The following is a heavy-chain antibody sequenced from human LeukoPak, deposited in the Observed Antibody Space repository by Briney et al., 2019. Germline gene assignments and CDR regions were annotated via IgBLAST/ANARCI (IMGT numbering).Heavy chain of an antibody. V-gene: IGHV3-11*06. D-gene: IGHD6-19*01. CDR3: ARSNYYQYSSGWFYYYYYMDV. CDR1: GFTFSDSY. CDR2: ISGSGHDI. J-gene: IGHJ6*03. Sequence: PGGSLGLSCAASGFTFSDSYMTWVRQAPGKGVEWVAYISGSGHDINYSESAKGRFTISRDNSKNTLYLQMNSLRAEDTAVYYCARSNYYQYSSGWFYYYYYMDVWGKGTTVTVSS.